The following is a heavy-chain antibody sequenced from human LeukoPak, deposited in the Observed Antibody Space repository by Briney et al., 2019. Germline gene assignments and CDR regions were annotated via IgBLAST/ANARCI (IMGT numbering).Heavy chain of an antibody. J-gene: IGHJ4*02. CDR3: ARDRANIAADYYDSSGYYSAFDY. CDR1: GGTFSSYA. V-gene: IGHV1-69*13. Sequence: GASVKVSCKASGGTFSSYAISWVRQAPGQGLEWMGGIIPIFGTANYAQKFQGRVTITADESTSTAYMELSSLRSEDTAVYYCARDRANIAADYYDSSGYYSAFDYWGQGTLVTVSS. CDR2: IIPIFGTA. D-gene: IGHD3-22*01.